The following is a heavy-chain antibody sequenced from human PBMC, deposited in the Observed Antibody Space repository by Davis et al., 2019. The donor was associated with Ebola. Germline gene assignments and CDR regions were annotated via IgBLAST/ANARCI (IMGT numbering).Heavy chain of an antibody. CDR3: ARDKGWNDYHYYGMDV. D-gene: IGHD1-1*01. Sequence: PGGSLRLSCAASGFTFSSYSMNWVRQAPGKGLEWVSSISSSSSYIYYADSVKGRFTISRDNAKNSLYLQMNSLRAEDTAVYYCARDKGWNDYHYYGMDVWGQGTTVTVSS. CDR2: ISSSSSYI. CDR1: GFTFSSYS. V-gene: IGHV3-21*01. J-gene: IGHJ6*02.